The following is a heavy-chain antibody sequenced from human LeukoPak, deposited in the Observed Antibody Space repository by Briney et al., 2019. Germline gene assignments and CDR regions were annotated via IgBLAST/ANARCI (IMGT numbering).Heavy chain of an antibody. V-gene: IGHV1-69*06. CDR1: LDTPTPDA. CDR2: ITPIVGTA. Sequence: SVKSSSTTSLDTPTPDAICWVRHTPRDRLVWMRGITPIVGTANYAQKFQGRVTITADKSTSTAYMELSSLRSEDTAVYYCACLWSPLDYWGQGTLVTVSS. D-gene: IGHD3-10*01. CDR3: ACLWSPLDY. J-gene: IGHJ4*02.